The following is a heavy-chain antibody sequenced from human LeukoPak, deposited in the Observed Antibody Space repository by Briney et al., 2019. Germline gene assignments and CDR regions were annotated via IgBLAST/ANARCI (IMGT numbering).Heavy chain of an antibody. Sequence: PGGSLRLSCAASGFTFSNAWMSWVRQAPGKGLEWVSGLDGDSGRTYYADSVKGRFTISRDNSKNTLYLQMNSLRAEDTAVYYCAKDWYSSSWGCWFDPWGQGTLVTVSS. D-gene: IGHD6-13*01. CDR2: LDGDSGRT. J-gene: IGHJ5*02. CDR3: AKDWYSSSWGCWFDP. CDR1: GFTFSNAW. V-gene: IGHV3-23*01.